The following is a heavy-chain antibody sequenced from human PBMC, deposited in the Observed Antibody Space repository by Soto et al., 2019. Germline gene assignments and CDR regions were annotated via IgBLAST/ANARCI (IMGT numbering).Heavy chain of an antibody. CDR2: IYYSGST. D-gene: IGHD4-17*01. Sequence: PSETLSLTCTVSGGSISSYYWSWIRQPPGKGLEWIGYIYYSGSTYYNPSLKSRVTISVDTSKNQFSLKLSSVTAADTAVYYCARQYGDYAEYFQHWGQGTLVTVSS. J-gene: IGHJ1*01. V-gene: IGHV4-59*08. CDR3: ARQYGDYAEYFQH. CDR1: GGSISSYY.